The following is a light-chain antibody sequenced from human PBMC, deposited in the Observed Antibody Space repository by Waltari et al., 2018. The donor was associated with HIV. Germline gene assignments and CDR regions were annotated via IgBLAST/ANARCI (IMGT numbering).Light chain of an antibody. CDR1: GLATQS. J-gene: IGLJ3*02. CDR2: KDS. CDR3: YSAADNDLRV. V-gene: IGLV3-27*01. Sequence: SYELTQPCSVSVSPGQTARIPCSGAGLATQSARWFQQKPGQAPVLVIYKDSERPSGSPERFSGSSSGTTVTLNTSGDQVEDEAHYYCYSAADNDLRVFGGGTKLTVL.